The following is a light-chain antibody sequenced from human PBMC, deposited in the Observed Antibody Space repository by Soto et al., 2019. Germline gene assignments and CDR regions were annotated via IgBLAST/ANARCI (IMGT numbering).Light chain of an antibody. J-gene: IGLJ3*02. CDR1: SGSVSTSYY. CDR2: STD. CDR3: VLYMGSGTWV. V-gene: IGLV8-61*01. Sequence: QTVVTQEPSVSVSPGGTVTLTCGLSSGSVSTSYYPSWYQQTPGQAPRTLISSTDTRSSGVPDRFSGSILGNKAALTITGAQADDESDYYCVLYMGSGTWVFGGGTKVTVL.